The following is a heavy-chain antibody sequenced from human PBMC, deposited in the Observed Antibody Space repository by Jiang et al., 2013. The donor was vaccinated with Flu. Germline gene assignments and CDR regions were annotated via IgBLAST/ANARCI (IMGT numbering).Heavy chain of an antibody. CDR1: GYTFTHYY. CDR2: INPSGGST. CDR3: ARAPGFCSGGTCSYFDY. J-gene: IGHJ4*02. D-gene: IGHD2-15*01. Sequence: SGAEVKKPGASVMVSCKASGYTFTHYYMHWVRQAPGQGLEWMGVINPSGGSTGYAQKFQGRLMMTRDTSTSTVDMDLSSLRSEDTAVYYCARAPGFCSGGTCSYFDYWGQGTLVTVSS. V-gene: IGHV1-46*01.